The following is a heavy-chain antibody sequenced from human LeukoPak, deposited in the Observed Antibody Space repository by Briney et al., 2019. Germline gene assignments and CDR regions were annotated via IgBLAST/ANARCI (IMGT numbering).Heavy chain of an antibody. CDR1: GYTFTSYG. V-gene: IGHV1-18*01. CDR3: ARGPIIDIAIVPAADEYYYMDV. J-gene: IGHJ6*03. Sequence: ASVKVSCKASGYTFTSYGITWVRQAPGQGLEWMGCISAYNGNTNYAQRLQGRVTMTTDRSTSTAYMELRSLRSDDPAVYYCARGPIIDIAIVPAADEYYYMDVWGKGTTVTVSS. D-gene: IGHD2-2*01. CDR2: ISAYNGNT.